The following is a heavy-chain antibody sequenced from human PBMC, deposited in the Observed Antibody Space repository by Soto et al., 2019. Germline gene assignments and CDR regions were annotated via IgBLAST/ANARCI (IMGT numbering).Heavy chain of an antibody. CDR1: GFTFSSYS. CDR3: ARDLYSSSARYFDY. CDR2: ISSSSSYI. J-gene: IGHJ4*02. V-gene: IGHV3-21*01. D-gene: IGHD6-6*01. Sequence: PGGSLRLSCAASGFTFSSYSMNWVRQAPGKGLEWVSSISSSSSYIYYADSVKGRFTISRDNAKNSLYLQMNSLRAEDTAVYHCARDLYSSSARYFDYWGQGTLVTVSS.